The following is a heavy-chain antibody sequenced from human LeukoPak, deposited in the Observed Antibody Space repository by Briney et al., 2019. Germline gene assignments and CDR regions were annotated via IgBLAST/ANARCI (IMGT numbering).Heavy chain of an antibody. D-gene: IGHD3-3*01. Sequence: GGSLRLSCAAPGFTFNNYAMTWVRQAPGKGLEWVSSIGPSGANTFYADSVKGRFTISRDIPKNTLYLQMNSLRAEDTATYFCAKGGIKRFGMVPDWFDPWGQGTLVTVSS. CDR3: AKGGIKRFGMVPDWFDP. CDR1: GFTFNNYA. V-gene: IGHV3-23*01. CDR2: IGPSGANT. J-gene: IGHJ5*02.